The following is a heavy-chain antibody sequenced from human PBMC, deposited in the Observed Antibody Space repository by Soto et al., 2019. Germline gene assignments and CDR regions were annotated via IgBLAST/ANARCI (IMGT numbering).Heavy chain of an antibody. J-gene: IGHJ4*02. CDR3: VRQAGGASTPGDDY. V-gene: IGHV1-8*01. CDR2: VNPDTGDT. CDR1: GYTFVAFD. D-gene: IGHD2-15*01. Sequence: QVQLVQSGAEVKKPEASVKVSCKASGYTFVAFDIAWVRQASGQGLGWVGWVNPDTGDTAYKREFQGRLSMTRDTSRNTVYRELTSLTPDDTAMYLGVRQAGGASTPGDDYWGQGTLVTVSP.